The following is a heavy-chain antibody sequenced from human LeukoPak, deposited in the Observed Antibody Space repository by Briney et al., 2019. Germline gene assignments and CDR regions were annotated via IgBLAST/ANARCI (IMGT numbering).Heavy chain of an antibody. J-gene: IGHJ4*02. CDR3: AKRDSSGYYYDGPPLFDY. CDR2: IRYGGSNK. V-gene: IGHV3-30*02. CDR1: GFTFSSYG. Sequence: PGGSLRLSCAASGFTFSSYGMHWVRQAPGKGLEWVAFIRYGGSNKYYADSVKGRFTISRDNSKNTLYLQMNSLRAEDTAVYYCAKRDSSGYYYDGPPLFDYWGQGTLVTVSS. D-gene: IGHD3-22*01.